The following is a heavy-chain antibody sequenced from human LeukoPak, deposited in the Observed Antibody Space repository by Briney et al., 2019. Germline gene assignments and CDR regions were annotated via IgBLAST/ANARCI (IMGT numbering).Heavy chain of an antibody. CDR1: GFTLSNYS. CDR2: ISNSRSYI. J-gene: IGHJ3*02. D-gene: IGHD3-16*01. V-gene: IGHV3-21*01. CDR3: ARGGGYLSAFDI. Sequence: GGSLRLSCAASGFTLSNYSMNWVRQAPGKGLEWVSSISNSRSYIYYAGSVKGRFTISRDNAKNSLYLQMNSLRADDTGVYYCARGGGYLSAFDIWGQGTMVTVSS.